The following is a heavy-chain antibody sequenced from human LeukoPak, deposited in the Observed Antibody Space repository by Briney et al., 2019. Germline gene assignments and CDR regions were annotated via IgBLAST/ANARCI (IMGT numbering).Heavy chain of an antibody. D-gene: IGHD3-10*01. CDR1: GFTFSSYA. Sequence: GGSLRLSCAASGFTFSSYAMHWVRQAPGKGLEWVAVISYDGSNKYYADSVKGRFTISRDNSKNTLYLQMNSLRAEDTAVYYCAKVHGPGHDAFDIWGQGTMVTVSS. J-gene: IGHJ3*02. V-gene: IGHV3-30-3*01. CDR2: ISYDGSNK. CDR3: AKVHGPGHDAFDI.